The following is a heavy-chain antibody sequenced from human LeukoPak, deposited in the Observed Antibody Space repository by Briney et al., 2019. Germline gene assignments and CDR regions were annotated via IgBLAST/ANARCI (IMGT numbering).Heavy chain of an antibody. J-gene: IGHJ4*02. CDR3: ARERLVDLATIFDY. D-gene: IGHD5-24*01. Sequence: SETLSLACVVSGGSISGYYWTWIRQPPGKGLEWIGYTYYRGSSSFNPSLRSRVTISVDMSKNQVSLKLTSVTAADTAVYYCARERLVDLATIFDYWGQGALVTVSS. CDR1: GGSISGYY. V-gene: IGHV4-59*01. CDR2: TYYRGSS.